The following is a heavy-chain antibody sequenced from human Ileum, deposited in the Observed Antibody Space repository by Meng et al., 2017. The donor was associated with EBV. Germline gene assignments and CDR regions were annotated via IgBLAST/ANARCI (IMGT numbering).Heavy chain of an antibody. CDR1: GASISSGVYF. CDR3: ARSLTTPYYFDD. V-gene: IGHV4-30-4*01. D-gene: IGHD1-14*01. Sequence: GPGLAQPYQILSLTFTSSGASISSGVYFCSWIRQPPGKGLEWIGYIYYSGNTYYKPSLKSRVTMSVDTSKNQFSLKLSSVTAADTAVYYCARSLTTPYYFDDWGQGTLVTVSS. CDR2: IYYSGNT. J-gene: IGHJ4*02.